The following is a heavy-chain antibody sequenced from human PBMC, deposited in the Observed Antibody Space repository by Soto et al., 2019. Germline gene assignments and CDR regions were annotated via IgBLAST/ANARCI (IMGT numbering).Heavy chain of an antibody. CDR1: GFTFSSYG. D-gene: IGHD3-3*01. Sequence: GGSLRLSCAASGFTFSSYGMHWVRQAPGKGLEWVAVIWYDGSNKYYADSVKGRFTISRDNSKNTLYLQMNSLRAEDTAVYYCARAQPRIKISGPVRLYYGMDAWGQGTTVTVSS. CDR2: IWYDGSNK. V-gene: IGHV3-33*01. CDR3: ARAQPRIKISGPVRLYYGMDA. J-gene: IGHJ6*02.